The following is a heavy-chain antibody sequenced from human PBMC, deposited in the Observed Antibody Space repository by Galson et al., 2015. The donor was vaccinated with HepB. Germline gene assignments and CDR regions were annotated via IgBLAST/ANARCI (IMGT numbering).Heavy chain of an antibody. J-gene: IGHJ4*02. CDR1: GFTFSNYA. Sequence: SLRLSCAASGFTFSNYAMNWVRQAPGKGLEWVSVISGSGSSTYYADSVKGRFTISRDNSKNTLYLQMNSLRAEDTAVYYCAKGVNWYPVSGFDYWGQGTLVTVSS. CDR3: AKGVNWYPVSGFDY. CDR2: ISGSGSST. D-gene: IGHD6-13*01. V-gene: IGHV3-23*01.